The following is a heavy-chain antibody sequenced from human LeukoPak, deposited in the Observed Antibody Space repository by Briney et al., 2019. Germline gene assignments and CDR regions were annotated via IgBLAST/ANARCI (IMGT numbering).Heavy chain of an antibody. D-gene: IGHD3-3*01. V-gene: IGHV4-34*01. CDR3: TRHHPLYYDFWSAHYYMDV. Sequence: SETLSLTCAVYGGSFSSYYWSWIRQPPGKGLEWIGEINYSGSTNYNPSLKSRVTISVDPPKNQFSLKLSSVTDAAKAVYYCTRHHPLYYDFWSAHYYMDVWGKGPTVTVSS. CDR1: GGSFSSYY. J-gene: IGHJ6*03. CDR2: INYSGST.